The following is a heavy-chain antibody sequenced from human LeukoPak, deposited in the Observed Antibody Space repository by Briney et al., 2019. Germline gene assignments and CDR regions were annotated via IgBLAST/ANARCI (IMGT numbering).Heavy chain of an antibody. V-gene: IGHV3-74*01. CDR1: GFTFSSYW. Sequence: PGGSLRLSCAASGFTFSSYWMQWVRQAPGKGLVWVSRISPDGRSTTYADSVKGRFTISRDNAKNTLYLQMNSLSAEDTAVYYCARAHDGNYGRFDNWGQGTLVTVSS. J-gene: IGHJ4*02. CDR2: ISPDGRST. CDR3: ARAHDGNYGRFDN. D-gene: IGHD1-7*01.